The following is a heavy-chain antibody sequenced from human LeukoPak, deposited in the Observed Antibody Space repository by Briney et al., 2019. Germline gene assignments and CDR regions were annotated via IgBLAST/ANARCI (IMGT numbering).Heavy chain of an antibody. Sequence: GGSLRLSCAASGFTFSSYWMHWVRQAPGKGPVWVSRISSDGSSTSYADSVKGRFTISRDNAKNTLYLQMNSLRAEDTAVYYCAWGMVMLDYWGQGTLVTVSS. V-gene: IGHV3-74*01. CDR1: GFTFSSYW. D-gene: IGHD3-16*01. CDR2: ISSDGSST. CDR3: AWGMVMLDY. J-gene: IGHJ4*02.